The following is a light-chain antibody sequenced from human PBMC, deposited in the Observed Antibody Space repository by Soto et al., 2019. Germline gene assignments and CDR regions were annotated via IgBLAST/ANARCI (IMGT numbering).Light chain of an antibody. CDR1: QSVGSK. V-gene: IGKV3-15*01. CDR2: GAS. J-gene: IGKJ2*01. CDR3: QERSKWPLYT. Sequence: EIVMTQSPATLSVSPGERATRSCRASQSVGSKLIWYQHKPGQAPRLLIYGASARATGIPARFSGSGSGTEFTLTISSLQSEDSAIYYCQERSKWPLYTFGQGTKLDIK.